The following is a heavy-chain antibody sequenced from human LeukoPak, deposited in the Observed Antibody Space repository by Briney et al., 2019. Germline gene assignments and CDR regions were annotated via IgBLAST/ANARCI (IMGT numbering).Heavy chain of an antibody. CDR1: EFTFSSYW. D-gene: IGHD3-3*01. CDR2: INSDGSST. J-gene: IGHJ3*02. V-gene: IGHV3-74*01. CDR3: ARGFTIFGVVNDAFDI. Sequence: GGSLRLSCAASEFTFSSYWMHWVRQAPGKGLVWVSRINSDGSSTSYAYSVKGRFTISRDNAKNTLYLQMKSLRAEDTAVYYCARGFTIFGVVNDAFDIWGQGTMVTVSS.